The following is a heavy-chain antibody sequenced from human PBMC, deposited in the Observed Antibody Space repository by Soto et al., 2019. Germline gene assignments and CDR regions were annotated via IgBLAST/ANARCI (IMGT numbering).Heavy chain of an antibody. J-gene: IGHJ6*02. CDR2: ISFTGST. D-gene: IGHD3-3*01. CDR1: GASVSSGSYQ. Sequence: PSETLSLTCAVSGASVSSGSYQWSWIRQSPGKGLEWIGFISFTGSTNSNPSLKSRVTFSVDASKNHFSLKLTSVTAADTALYFCARLQFYDFWSGSAPLDVWGQGTTVTVSS. V-gene: IGHV4-61*01. CDR3: ARLQFYDFWSGSAPLDV.